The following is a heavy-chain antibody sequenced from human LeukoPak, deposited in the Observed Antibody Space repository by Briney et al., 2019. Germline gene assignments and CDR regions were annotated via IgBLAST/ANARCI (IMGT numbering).Heavy chain of an antibody. CDR1: GFTFSDYY. CDR3: AQGGSPGAFDY. CDR2: ISSSGSTI. Sequence: PGGSLRLSCAASGFTFSDYYMSWIRQAPGKGLEWVSYISSSGSTIYYADSVKGRFTISRDNAKSTLYLQVNSLRAEDTAVYYCAQGGSPGAFDYWGQGTLITVSS. J-gene: IGHJ4*02. V-gene: IGHV3-11*04. D-gene: IGHD1-26*01.